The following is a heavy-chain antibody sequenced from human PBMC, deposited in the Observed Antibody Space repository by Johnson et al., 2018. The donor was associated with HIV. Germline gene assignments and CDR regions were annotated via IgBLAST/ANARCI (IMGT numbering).Heavy chain of an antibody. Sequence: QEQLVESGGGVVQSGRSLRLSCAASGFTFSDYYMSWIRQTPGKGLEWVSYISSSGTSVYYADSVKGRFSISRDNAKHSLYLQINSLRPEDTALYYCAKGGPIFVDGFDIWGQGTMVTVSS. J-gene: IGHJ3*02. CDR1: GFTFSDYY. V-gene: IGHV3-11*01. CDR2: ISSSGTSV. D-gene: IGHD3-3*01. CDR3: AKGGPIFVDGFDI.